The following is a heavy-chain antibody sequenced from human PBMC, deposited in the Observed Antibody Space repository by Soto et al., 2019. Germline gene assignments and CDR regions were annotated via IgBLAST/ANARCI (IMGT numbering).Heavy chain of an antibody. CDR3: AKEVVATVGKWNYYYGMDV. V-gene: IGHV3-23*01. CDR2: ISGSGGST. CDR1: GFTFSSYA. D-gene: IGHD5-12*01. Sequence: GGSLRLSCAVSGFTFSSYAMSWVRQAPGKGLEWVSAISGSGGSTYYADSVKGRFTISRDNSKNTLYLQMNSLRAEDTAVYYCAKEVVATVGKWNYYYGMDVWGQGTTVTVSS. J-gene: IGHJ6*02.